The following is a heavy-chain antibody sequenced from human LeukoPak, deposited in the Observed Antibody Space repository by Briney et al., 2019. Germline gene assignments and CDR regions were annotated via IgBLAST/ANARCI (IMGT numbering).Heavy chain of an antibody. D-gene: IGHD3-22*01. V-gene: IGHV3-21*01. Sequence: GGSLRLSCAASGFTFRRYSMNWVRQAPGKGLEWVSSISSSNSYIYYADSVRGRFTISRDNAKNSLYLQMNSLRAEDTAVYFCARGQPISMITGPYFDYWGQGTLVTVSS. CDR2: ISSSNSYI. J-gene: IGHJ4*02. CDR3: ARGQPISMITGPYFDY. CDR1: GFTFRRYS.